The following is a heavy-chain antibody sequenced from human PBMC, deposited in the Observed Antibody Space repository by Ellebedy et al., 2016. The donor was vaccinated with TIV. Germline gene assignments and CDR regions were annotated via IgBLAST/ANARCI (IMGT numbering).Heavy chain of an antibody. CDR3: ARVRTETTEFYYYNGMDV. Sequence: SQTLSLTCAISGDSVSGNTVAWNWIRQSPSRGLEWLGRIYYRSKWFEDYAPSVGSRVTINPDTSKNQLSLHLRSVTPEDTAIYYCARVRTETTEFYYYNGMDVWGQGTTVTVSS. V-gene: IGHV6-1*01. CDR1: GDSVSGNTVA. J-gene: IGHJ6*02. CDR2: IYYRSKWFE. D-gene: IGHD1-1*01.